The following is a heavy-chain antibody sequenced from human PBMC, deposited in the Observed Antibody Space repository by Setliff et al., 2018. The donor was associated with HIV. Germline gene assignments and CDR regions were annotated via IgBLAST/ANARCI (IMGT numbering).Heavy chain of an antibody. CDR2: IYHSGST. J-gene: IGHJ4*02. D-gene: IGHD5-12*01. Sequence: LSLTCAVSGYSISSGYYWGRIRQPPGKGLEWIGSIYHSGSTYYNPSLKSRVTISVDTSKNQFSLKLSSVTAADTAVYYCARMYSGYDWSPAGARTRYFDYWGQGTLVTVSS. CDR3: ARMYSGYDWSPAGARTRYFDY. V-gene: IGHV4-38-2*01. CDR1: GYSISSGYY.